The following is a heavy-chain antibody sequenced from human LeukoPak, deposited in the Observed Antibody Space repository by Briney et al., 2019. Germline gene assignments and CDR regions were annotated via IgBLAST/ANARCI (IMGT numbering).Heavy chain of an antibody. CDR3: ARVNYDILITLDQ. D-gene: IGHD3-9*01. J-gene: IGHJ1*01. V-gene: IGHV1-18*01. Sequence: AASVKVSCKSSGYTFSNYGITWVRQAPGQGLECMGWISTYNGYANYAQKFQGRVTMTTDTSSSTAYMELRSLRSDDSAVYYCARVNYDILITLDQWGQGTLVTVSS. CDR2: ISTYNGYA. CDR1: GYTFSNYG.